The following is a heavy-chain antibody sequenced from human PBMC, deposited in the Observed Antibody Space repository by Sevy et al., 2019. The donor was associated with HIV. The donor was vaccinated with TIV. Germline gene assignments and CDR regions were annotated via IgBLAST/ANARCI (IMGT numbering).Heavy chain of an antibody. CDR1: GYSFTSYW. CDR2: IYPGDSDT. Sequence: GESLKISCKGSGYSFTSYWIGWVRQMPGKGLEWMGIIYPGDSDTRYSPSFQGQVTISADKSISTAYLQWSSLKASDTAMYYCARHGEGYCSSTSCYVGVMDVWGQGTTVTVSS. V-gene: IGHV5-51*01. D-gene: IGHD2-2*01. CDR3: ARHGEGYCSSTSCYVGVMDV. J-gene: IGHJ6*02.